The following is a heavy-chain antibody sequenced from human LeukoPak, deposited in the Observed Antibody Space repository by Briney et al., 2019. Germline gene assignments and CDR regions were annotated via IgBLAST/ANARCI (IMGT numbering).Heavy chain of an antibody. V-gene: IGHV4-59*08. CDR3: ARHVAWDRDYEWDAFDI. CDR2: IYYSGST. J-gene: IGHJ3*02. D-gene: IGHD4-17*01. CDR1: GGSIRSYY. Sequence: SETLSLTCTVSGGSIRSYYGSWIRQPPDKRREGRGYIYYSGSTKYNPSLKSRVTILVDTSKNQFSLTLRSVTAADTAVYYCARHVAWDRDYEWDAFDIWGQGTMVTVSS.